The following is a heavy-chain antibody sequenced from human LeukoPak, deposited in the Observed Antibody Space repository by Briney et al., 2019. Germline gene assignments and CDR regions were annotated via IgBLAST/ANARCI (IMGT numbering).Heavy chain of an antibody. J-gene: IGHJ5*02. CDR1: GGSISSYS. Sequence: SETLSLTCTVSGGSISSYSWSWIRQPPGKGLEWIGYIDYSGSIKYNPTLKSRVTISVDTSKNQFSLKLSSVTAADTAVYYCARDSSRFDPWGQGILVTVSS. CDR2: IDYSGSI. CDR3: ARDSSRFDP. V-gene: IGHV4-59*01. D-gene: IGHD2-2*01.